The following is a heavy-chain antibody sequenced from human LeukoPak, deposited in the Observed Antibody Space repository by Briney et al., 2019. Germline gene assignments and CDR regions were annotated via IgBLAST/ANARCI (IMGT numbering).Heavy chain of an antibody. CDR3: ARYYYGSGTDYSWCDP. V-gene: IGHV1-46*01. J-gene: IGHJ5*02. CDR1: GYTFTSYL. Sequence: ASVKVSCKASGYTFTSYLMHWMRQAPGQGLEWMGIINPSGGSTNYAQKFQGRVTMTRDTSTSTVYMELSSLRSDDTAGYYCARYYYGSGTDYSWCDPGGQGNRVSVSS. CDR2: INPSGGST. D-gene: IGHD3-10*01.